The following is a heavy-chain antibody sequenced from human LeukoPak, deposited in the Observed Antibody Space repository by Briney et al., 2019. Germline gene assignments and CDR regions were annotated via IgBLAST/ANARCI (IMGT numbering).Heavy chain of an antibody. V-gene: IGHV3-23*01. CDR3: AKCGAVVAATSYCYCDYGMDV. J-gene: IGHJ6*02. D-gene: IGHD2-15*01. Sequence: GGSLSLSCAASGFTISSYAMSWIRQPPGKGLEWVWAISGSGGSTYYADPEKGRFTISRDNSKNTLYLQMNSQRAEDTAVYYGAKCGAVVAATSYCYCDYGMDVWGQGTTVTVSS. CDR1: GFTISSYA. CDR2: ISGSGGST.